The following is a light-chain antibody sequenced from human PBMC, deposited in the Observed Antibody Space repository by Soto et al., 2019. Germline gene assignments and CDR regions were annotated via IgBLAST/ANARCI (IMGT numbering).Light chain of an antibody. V-gene: IGLV1-44*01. CDR2: RND. CDR3: EAWDVSLNAWV. J-gene: IGLJ3*02. Sequence: QSVLTQPPSASGTPGQRVTISCSGSSSNIGSNVVNWYQQLPGTAPKLLIYRNDQRPSAFPYRFSGSKSGTSASLAISGLQSEDEADYYCEAWDVSLNAWVFGGGTKLTVL. CDR1: SSNIGSNV.